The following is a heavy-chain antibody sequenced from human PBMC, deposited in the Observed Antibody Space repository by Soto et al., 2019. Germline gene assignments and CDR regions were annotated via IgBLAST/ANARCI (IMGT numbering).Heavy chain of an antibody. V-gene: IGHV1-18*01. CDR1: GYTFTSYG. CDR3: ARDPPYYDFWSGYSAPLSYYYYGMDV. D-gene: IGHD3-3*01. Sequence: ASVKVSCKASGYTFTSYGISWVRQAPGQGLEWMGWISAYNGNTNYAQKLQGRFTMTTDTSTSTAYMELRSLRSDDTAVYYCARDPPYYDFWSGYSAPLSYYYYGMDVWGQGTTVTVSS. CDR2: ISAYNGNT. J-gene: IGHJ6*02.